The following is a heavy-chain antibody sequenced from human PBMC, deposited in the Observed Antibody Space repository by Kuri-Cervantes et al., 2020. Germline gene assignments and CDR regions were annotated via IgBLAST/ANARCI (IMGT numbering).Heavy chain of an antibody. V-gene: IGHV3-48*01. CDR2: ISSSSSTI. D-gene: IGHD6-19*01. Sequence: GGSLRLSCAASGFTFSSYSMNWVRQAPGKGLEWVSYISSSSSTIYYADSVKGRFTISGDNSKNTLYLQMDSLRPKDTAMYYCTRRGSSGWYYDYFDYWGRGTLVTVSS. J-gene: IGHJ4*02. CDR1: GFTFSSYS. CDR3: TRRGSSGWYYDYFDY.